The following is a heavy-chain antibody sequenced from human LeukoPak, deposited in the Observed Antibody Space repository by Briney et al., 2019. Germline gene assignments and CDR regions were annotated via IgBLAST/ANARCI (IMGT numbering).Heavy chain of an antibody. CDR1: GYTFTEYY. J-gene: IGHJ5*01. D-gene: IGHD6-13*01. V-gene: IGHV1-2*02. Sequence: DSVKVSCKAHGYTFTEYYLHWLRQAPGPGLEWMGWVTLSTGDIYYPQNFQGRVTMTRDTSISTAYMQLDSLKSDDTAVYYCARDIAPSGSWWFDSWGQGTLVTASS. CDR2: VTLSTGDI. CDR3: ARDIAPSGSWWFDS.